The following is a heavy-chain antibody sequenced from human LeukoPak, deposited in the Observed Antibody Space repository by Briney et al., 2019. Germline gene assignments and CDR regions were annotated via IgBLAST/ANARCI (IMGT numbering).Heavy chain of an antibody. J-gene: IGHJ4*02. Sequence: ASVKVSCKASGYIFNSYGINWVRQAPGHGLEWMGWISVYNDNTNYAEKFQDRVTMTTDTSTNTAYMELRSLRFDDTAVYYCARELITGTGAFDYWGQGTLVTVSS. V-gene: IGHV1-18*01. CDR3: ARELITGTGAFDY. D-gene: IGHD1-7*01. CDR2: ISVYNDNT. CDR1: GYIFNSYG.